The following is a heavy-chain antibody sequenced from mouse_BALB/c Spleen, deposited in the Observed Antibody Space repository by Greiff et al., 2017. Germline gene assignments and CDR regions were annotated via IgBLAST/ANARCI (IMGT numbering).Heavy chain of an antibody. CDR3: ARSHGSSYAWFAY. V-gene: IGHV14-3*02. CDR1: GFNIKDTY. CDR2: IDPANGNT. D-gene: IGHD1-1*01. Sequence: EVQLQQSGAELVKPGASVKLSCTASGFNIKDTYMHWVKQRPEQGLEWIGRIDPANGNTKYDPKFQGKATITADTSSNTAYLQLSSLTSEDTAVYYCARSHGSSYAWFAYWGQGTLVTVSA. J-gene: IGHJ3*01.